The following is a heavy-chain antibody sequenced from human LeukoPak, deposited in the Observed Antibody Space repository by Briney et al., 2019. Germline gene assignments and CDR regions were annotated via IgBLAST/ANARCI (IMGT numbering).Heavy chain of an antibody. D-gene: IGHD6-13*01. V-gene: IGHV1-2*02. CDR2: INPNSGST. J-gene: IGHJ4*02. CDR3: ARDGWGSSSSWPVDY. CDR1: GYTFTGYY. Sequence: ASVKVSCKASGYTFTGYYMHWVRQAPGQGLEWMGWINPNSGSTNYAQKFQGRVTMTRDTSISTAYMELSRLRSDDTAVYYCARDGWGSSSSWPVDYWGQGTLVTVSS.